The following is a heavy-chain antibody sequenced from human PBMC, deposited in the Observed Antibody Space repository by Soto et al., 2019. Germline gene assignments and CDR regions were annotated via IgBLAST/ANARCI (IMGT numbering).Heavy chain of an antibody. J-gene: IGHJ5*02. CDR1: GDSVSSNSAA. CDR3: ARDNRHKQWLVIDWFDP. Sequence: PSETLSLTCAISGDSVSSNSAAWNWIRQSPSRGLEWLGRTYYRSKWYNDYAVSVKSRITINPDTSKNQFSLRLNSVTPEDTAVYYCARDNRHKQWLVIDWFDPWGQGTLVTVS. V-gene: IGHV6-1*01. D-gene: IGHD6-19*01. CDR2: TYYRSKWYN.